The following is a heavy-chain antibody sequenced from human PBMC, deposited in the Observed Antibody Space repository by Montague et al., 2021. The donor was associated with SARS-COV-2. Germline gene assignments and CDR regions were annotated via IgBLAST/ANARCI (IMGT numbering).Heavy chain of an antibody. D-gene: IGHD4-11*01. CDR1: GYSISSGYY. J-gene: IGHJ6*02. V-gene: IGHV4-38-2*02. CDR2: IYHSGST. Sequence: SETLSLTCTVSGYSISSGYYWGWIRQPPGKGLEWIGSIYHSGSTYYNPSLKSRVTISVDTSKNQLSLKLSSVTAADTAVYYCAVNSNYYYYYGMDAWGQGTTVTVSS. CDR3: AVNSNYYYYYGMDA.